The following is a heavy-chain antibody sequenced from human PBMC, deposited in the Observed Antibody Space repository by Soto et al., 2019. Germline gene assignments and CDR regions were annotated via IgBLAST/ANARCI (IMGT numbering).Heavy chain of an antibody. CDR2: IYYSGST. D-gene: IGHD3-3*01. CDR3: ARDRATGPPYYDFWSGYYSPGWFDP. CDR1: GGSISSYY. Sequence: SETLSLTCTVSGGSISSYYWSWIRQPPGKGLEWIGYIYYSGSTNYNPSLKSRVTISVDTSKNQFSLKLSSVTAADTAVYYCARDRATGPPYYDFWSGYYSPGWFDPWGQGTLVTVSS. J-gene: IGHJ5*02. V-gene: IGHV4-59*01.